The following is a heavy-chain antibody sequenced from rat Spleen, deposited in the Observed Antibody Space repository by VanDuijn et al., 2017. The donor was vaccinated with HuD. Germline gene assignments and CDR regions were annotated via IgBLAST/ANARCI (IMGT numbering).Heavy chain of an antibody. CDR2: ISYEGSST. Sequence: EVQLVESGGGLVQPGRSLKFSCAASGFTFSDYYMAWVRQAPKKGLEWVASISYEGSSTYYGDSVKGRFTISRDNAKSTLFLQMDSLRSEDTATYYCARQDYGGYWFAYWGQGTLVTVSS. CDR1: GFTFSDYY. J-gene: IGHJ3*01. D-gene: IGHD1-11*01. CDR3: ARQDYGGYWFAY. V-gene: IGHV5-17*01.